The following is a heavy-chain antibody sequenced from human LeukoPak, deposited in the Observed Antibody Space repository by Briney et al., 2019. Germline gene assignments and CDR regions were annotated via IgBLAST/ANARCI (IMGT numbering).Heavy chain of an antibody. CDR1: GGSISSSSYY. J-gene: IGHJ4*02. D-gene: IGHD3-22*01. V-gene: IGHV4-39*01. CDR3: ARQPSYDSSGYCDY. CDR2: IYYSGST. Sequence: SETLSLTCTVSGGSISSSSYYWGWIRQPPGKGLEWIGSIYYSGSTYYNPSLKSRVTISVDTSKNQFSLKLSSVTAADTAVYYCARQPSYDSSGYCDYWASEPWSPSPQ.